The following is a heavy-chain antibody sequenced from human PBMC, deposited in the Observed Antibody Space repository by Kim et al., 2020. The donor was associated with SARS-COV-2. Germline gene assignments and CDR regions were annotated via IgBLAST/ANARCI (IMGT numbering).Heavy chain of an antibody. CDR1: GYTFTGYY. D-gene: IGHD3-10*01. Sequence: ASVKVSCKASGYTFTGYYMHWVRQAPGQGLEWMGWINPNSGGTNYAQKFQGRVTMTRDTSISTAYMELSRLRSDDTAVYYCASVGSGPTAAWGAYYYGMDVWGQGTTVTVSS. CDR3: ASVGSGPTAAWGAYYYGMDV. V-gene: IGHV1-2*02. J-gene: IGHJ6*02. CDR2: INPNSGGT.